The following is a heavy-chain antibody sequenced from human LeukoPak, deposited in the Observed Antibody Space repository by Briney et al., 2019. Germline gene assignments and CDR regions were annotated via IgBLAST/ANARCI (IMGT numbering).Heavy chain of an antibody. V-gene: IGHV3-48*03. J-gene: IGHJ4*02. Sequence: PGGSLRLSCAASGFIFKNYEMNWVRQAPGGGLEWVSSVSSSATTIYYTDSVKGRFTISRDNAKNSPFLQMNSLRVEDTAVYYCVRVYCSTTSCYGVDSWGQGTLVTVPS. CDR2: VSSSATTI. CDR3: VRVYCSTTSCYGVDS. CDR1: GFIFKNYE. D-gene: IGHD2-2*01.